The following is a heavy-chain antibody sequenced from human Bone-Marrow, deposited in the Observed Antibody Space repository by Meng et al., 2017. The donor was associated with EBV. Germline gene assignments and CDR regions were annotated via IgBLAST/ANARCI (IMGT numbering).Heavy chain of an antibody. Sequence: EVQLVESGGVVGRPGGSLRLSCVASGVTFSHYWMHWVRQAPGKGLVWVSRTNEDGRTTDYEDSVKGRFTISRDNTKNILYLQMDSLRADDTALYFCSRDLAGSDDDWGQGTLVTVSS. CDR1: GVTFSHYW. J-gene: IGHJ4*02. V-gene: IGHV3-74*02. D-gene: IGHD6-25*01. CDR2: TNEDGRTT. CDR3: SRDLAGSDDD.